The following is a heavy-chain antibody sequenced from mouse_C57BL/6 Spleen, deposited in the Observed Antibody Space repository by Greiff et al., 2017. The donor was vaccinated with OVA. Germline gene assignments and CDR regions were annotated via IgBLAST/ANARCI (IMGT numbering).Heavy chain of an antibody. CDR2: IFPGSGST. J-gene: IGHJ1*03. CDR3: ARSGITTVVAPGYFDV. CDR1: GYTFTDYY. D-gene: IGHD1-1*01. Sequence: QVQLQQSGPELVKPGASVKISCKASGYTFTDYYINWVKQRPGQGLEWIGWIFPGSGSTYYNEKFKGKATLTVDKSSSTAYMLLSSLTSEDSAVYFCARSGITTVVAPGYFDVWGTGTTVTVSS. V-gene: IGHV1-75*01.